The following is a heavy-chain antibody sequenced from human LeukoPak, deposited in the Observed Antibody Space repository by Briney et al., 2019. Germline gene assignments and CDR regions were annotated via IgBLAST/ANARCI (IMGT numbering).Heavy chain of an antibody. CDR3: PRDTDSGSATNYVDH. V-gene: IGHV3-43D*04. CDR1: GCTFDDYA. D-gene: IGHD3-10*01. J-gene: IGHJ4*02. CDR2: ISWEGDTT. Sequence: PGGSLRLSCAAYGCTFDDYAMYWGRQAPGKGLEWVSLISWEGDTTYYADSVRGRFTISRDNSKNSLYLQINSLTADDTAFYYCPRDTDSGSATNYVDHWGQGTLVSVSS.